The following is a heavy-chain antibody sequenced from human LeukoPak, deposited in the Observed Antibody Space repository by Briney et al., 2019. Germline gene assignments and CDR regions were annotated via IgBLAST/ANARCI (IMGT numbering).Heavy chain of an antibody. V-gene: IGHV3-21*01. CDR2: ISSSSNYI. J-gene: IGHJ4*02. CDR3: ARDEGVSFDY. CDR1: GFTFSAYS. Sequence: PGGSLRLSCAASGFTFSAYSMNWVRQAPGKGLEWVSCISSSSNYIYYADSVKGRFTISRDNAKNSLFLQMNSLRAEDTAVYYCARDEGVSFDYWGQGILVTVSS.